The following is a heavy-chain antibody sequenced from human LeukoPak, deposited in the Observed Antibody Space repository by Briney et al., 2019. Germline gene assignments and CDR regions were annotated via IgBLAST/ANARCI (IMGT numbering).Heavy chain of an antibody. Sequence: SETLSLTCTVSGGSISSSSYYWGWIRQPPGKGLEWIGSIYYSGSTYYNPSLKSRVTISVDTSKNQFSLTLSSVTAADTAVYYCARRGTVTTERFDYWGQGTLVTVSS. V-gene: IGHV4-39*01. D-gene: IGHD4-11*01. CDR3: ARRGTVTTERFDY. CDR1: GGSISSSSYY. J-gene: IGHJ4*02. CDR2: IYYSGST.